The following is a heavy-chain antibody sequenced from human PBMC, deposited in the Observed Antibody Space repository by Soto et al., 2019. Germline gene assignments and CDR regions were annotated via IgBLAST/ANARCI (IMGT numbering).Heavy chain of an antibody. Sequence: ASVKVSCKASGYTFTSYGISWVRQAPGQGLEWMGWISAYNGNTNYAQKLQGRVTMTTDTSTSTAYMELRSLRSDDTAVYYCASVTTVTTISLNWFDPWGQGTLVTVSS. CDR1: GYTFTSYG. CDR2: ISAYNGNT. J-gene: IGHJ5*02. V-gene: IGHV1-18*01. CDR3: ASVTTVTTISLNWFDP. D-gene: IGHD4-17*01.